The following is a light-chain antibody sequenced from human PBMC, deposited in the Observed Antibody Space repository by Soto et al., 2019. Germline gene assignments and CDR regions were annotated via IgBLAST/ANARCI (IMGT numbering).Light chain of an antibody. CDR3: QHYSSYSST. V-gene: IGKV1-5*01. CDR2: DAS. Sequence: DIQMTQSPSTLSASVGDRVTITCRASQTSSNWLAWYQQKPGKAPKLLIYDASILESGVPSRFSGSGSGTEFTLTISNLQPDDFAAYYCQHYSSYSSTFGQGTKVEIK. J-gene: IGKJ1*01. CDR1: QTSSNW.